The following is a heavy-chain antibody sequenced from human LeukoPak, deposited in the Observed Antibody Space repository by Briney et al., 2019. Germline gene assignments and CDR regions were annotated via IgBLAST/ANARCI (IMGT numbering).Heavy chain of an antibody. D-gene: IGHD5-12*01. CDR2: IYPGDSDT. CDR3: ARHPPERYSAYEPHFDY. CDR1: GYSFTSYW. Sequence: GESLKISCKGSGYSFTSYWIGWVRQMPGKGLEWMGIIYPGDSDTRYSPSFQGQVTISADKSISTAYLQWSSLKASDTAMYYCARHPPERYSAYEPHFDYWGQGTLVTVSS. J-gene: IGHJ4*02. V-gene: IGHV5-51*01.